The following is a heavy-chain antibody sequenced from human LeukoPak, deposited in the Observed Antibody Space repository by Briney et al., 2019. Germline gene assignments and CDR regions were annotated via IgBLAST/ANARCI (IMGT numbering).Heavy chain of an antibody. CDR1: GFTFSSYA. J-gene: IGHJ4*02. D-gene: IGHD3-16*01. Sequence: PGGSLRLSCAASGFTFSSYAMHWGRQAPGKGLEWAAVISYDGSNKYYADSLKGRFTSSRDNSKNTLYLQMNSLRAEDTAVYYCARDRIMITFGGVTYYWGQGTLVTVSS. CDR2: ISYDGSNK. V-gene: IGHV3-30*04. CDR3: ARDRIMITFGGVTYY.